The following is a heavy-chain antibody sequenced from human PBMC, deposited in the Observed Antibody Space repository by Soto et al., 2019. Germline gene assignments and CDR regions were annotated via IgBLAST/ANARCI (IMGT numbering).Heavy chain of an antibody. CDR1: VGTFSSYA. Sequence: QVQLVQSGAEVKKPGSSVKVSCKSSVGTFSSYAISWVRQAPGQGLEWMVGIIPIFGTANYAQKFQGSVTITADESTSTAYMELSSLRSEDTAVYYCASPHNESSAYYCGMDVWGQGTPVTVSS. CDR3: ASPHNESSAYYCGMDV. CDR2: IIPIFGTA. V-gene: IGHV1-69*12. D-gene: IGHD6-19*01. J-gene: IGHJ6*02.